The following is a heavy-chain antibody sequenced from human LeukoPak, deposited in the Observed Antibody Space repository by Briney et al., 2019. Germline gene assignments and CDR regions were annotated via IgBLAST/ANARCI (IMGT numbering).Heavy chain of an antibody. CDR3: ASGGERFGELGFDY. CDR2: IYYSGST. D-gene: IGHD3-10*01. J-gene: IGHJ4*02. V-gene: IGHV4-59*01. CDR1: GGSISSYY. Sequence: SETLSLTCTVSGGSISSYYWSWIRQPPGKGLEWIGYIYYSGSTNYNPSLKSRVTISVDASKNQFSLKLSSVTAADTAVYYCASGGERFGELGFDYWGQGTLVTVSS.